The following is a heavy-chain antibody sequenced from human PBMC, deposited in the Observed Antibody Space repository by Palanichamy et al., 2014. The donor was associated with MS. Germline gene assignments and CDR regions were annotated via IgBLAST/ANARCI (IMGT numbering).Heavy chain of an antibody. D-gene: IGHD3-22*01. V-gene: IGHV2-5*02. CDR1: GFSLSTSGVG. CDR2: IYWDDDK. J-gene: IGHJ4*02. CDR3: ARDSSGYYGFDY. Sequence: QITLRVWSYAGETHTDLTLTCTFSGFSLSTSGVGVGWIRQPPGKALEWLALIYWDDDKRYSPSLKSRLTITKDTSKNQVVLTMTNMDPVDTATYYCARDSSGYYGFDYWGQGTLVTVSS.